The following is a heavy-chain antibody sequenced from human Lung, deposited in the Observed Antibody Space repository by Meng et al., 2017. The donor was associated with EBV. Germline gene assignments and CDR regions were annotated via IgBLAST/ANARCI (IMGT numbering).Heavy chain of an antibody. CDR1: GDSMTIHNW. CDR2: IHLTGMT. V-gene: IGHV4-4*02. Sequence: QMQLQESGPGLVKPSGTLSLTCTVSGDSMTIHNWWTWVRQSPGKGLEWIGEIHLTGMTTYNPSLESRVTLSVDKSKNSFSLQLTSVTAADTAVYYCAIGTASYGPFDNWSQGTLVTVSS. D-gene: IGHD4-17*01. CDR3: AIGTASYGPFDN. J-gene: IGHJ4*01.